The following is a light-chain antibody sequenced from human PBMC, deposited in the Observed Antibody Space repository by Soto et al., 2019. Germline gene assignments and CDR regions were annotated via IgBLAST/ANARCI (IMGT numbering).Light chain of an antibody. Sequence: EIVLTQSPGTLSLSPGERATLSCRASQSVSSNYLAWYQQKPGQAPRLLIYGASSRATGIPDRFSGSGSGAYTTLTISRQDAEDYVVDYYQEDGSFPRTFGQGTKVAIK. J-gene: IGKJ1*01. CDR1: QSVSSNY. CDR3: QEDGSFPRT. V-gene: IGKV3-20*01. CDR2: GAS.